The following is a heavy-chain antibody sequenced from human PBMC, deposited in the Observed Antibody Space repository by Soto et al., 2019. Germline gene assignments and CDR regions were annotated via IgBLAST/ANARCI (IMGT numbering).Heavy chain of an antibody. D-gene: IGHD2-2*02. CDR3: ASGAACSSTSCYRFDP. V-gene: IGHV1-69*02. Sequence: SVKVSCKASGGTFSSYTISWVRQAPGQGLEWMGRIIPILGIANYAQKFQGRVTITADKSTSTAYMELSSLRSEDTAVYYCASGAACSSTSCYRFDPWGQGTLVTVSS. J-gene: IGHJ5*02. CDR2: IIPILGIA. CDR1: GGTFSSYT.